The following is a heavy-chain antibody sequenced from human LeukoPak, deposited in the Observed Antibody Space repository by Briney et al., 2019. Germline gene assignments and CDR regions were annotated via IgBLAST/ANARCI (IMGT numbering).Heavy chain of an antibody. CDR2: IYPGDSDT. CDR1: GYSFNNYW. Sequence: GESLKISCEGSGYSFNNYWIGWVRQMPGKGLEWMGIIYPGDSDTRYSPSFQGQATISADKSISTAYLQWSSLKASDTAMYYCARWWVLPAAMGYYFDYWGQGTLVTVSS. CDR3: ARWWVLPAAMGYYFDY. V-gene: IGHV5-51*01. J-gene: IGHJ4*02. D-gene: IGHD2-2*01.